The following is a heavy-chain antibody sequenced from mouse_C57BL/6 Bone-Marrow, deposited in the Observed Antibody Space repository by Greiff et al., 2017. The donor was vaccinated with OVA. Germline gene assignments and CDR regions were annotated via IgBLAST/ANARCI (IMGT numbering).Heavy chain of an antibody. CDR1: GYTFTSYW. CDR3: ARDLTTVVARYFDV. J-gene: IGHJ1*03. Sequence: VQLQQPGTELVKPGASVKLSCKASGYTFTSYWMHWVKQRPGQGLEWIGNINPSNGGTNYNEKFKSKATLTVDKSSSTAYMQLSSLTSEDSAVYYCARDLTTVVARYFDVWGTGTTVTVSS. CDR2: INPSNGGT. V-gene: IGHV1-53*01. D-gene: IGHD1-1*01.